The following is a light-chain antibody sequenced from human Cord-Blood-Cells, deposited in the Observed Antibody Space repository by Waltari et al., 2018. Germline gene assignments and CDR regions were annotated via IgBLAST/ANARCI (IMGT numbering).Light chain of an antibody. CDR2: DVS. J-gene: IGLJ1*01. V-gene: IGLV2-14*01. CDR1: SRDVGGYNY. CDR3: SSYTSSSTLDV. Sequence: QSALTQPASVSGSPGQSITISCTGTSRDVGGYNYVSWYQPHPGKAPKLMIYDVSNRPSGVSNRVSGSKSGNTASLTISGLQAEDEVDYYCSSYTSSSTLDVFGTGTKVTVL.